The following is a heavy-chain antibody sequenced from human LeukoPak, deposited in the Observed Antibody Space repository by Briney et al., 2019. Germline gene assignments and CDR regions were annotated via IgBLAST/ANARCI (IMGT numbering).Heavy chain of an antibody. Sequence: SETLSLTCAVYGGSFSGYYWSWIRQPPGKGLEWIGEINHSGSTNYNPSLKSRVTISVDTSKNQFSLKLSSVTAADTAVYYCASVGKYQLLSPSKLNWFDPWGQGTLVTVSS. CDR1: GGSFSGYY. V-gene: IGHV4-34*01. D-gene: IGHD2-2*01. J-gene: IGHJ5*02. CDR2: INHSGST. CDR3: ASVGKYQLLSPSKLNWFDP.